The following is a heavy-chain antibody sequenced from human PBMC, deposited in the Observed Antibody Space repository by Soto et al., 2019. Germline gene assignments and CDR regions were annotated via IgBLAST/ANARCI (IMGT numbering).Heavy chain of an antibody. CDR3: ARDRKYYDSSGYYPVD. J-gene: IGHJ4*02. V-gene: IGHV3-33*01. Sequence: GGSLRLSCAASGFTFSSYGMHWVRQAPGKGLERVAVIWFDGSNKYYADSVKGRFTISRDNSNNTLYLQMNSLRAEDTAVYYCARDRKYYDSSGYYPVDWGQGTLVTVSS. D-gene: IGHD3-22*01. CDR1: GFTFSSYG. CDR2: IWFDGSNK.